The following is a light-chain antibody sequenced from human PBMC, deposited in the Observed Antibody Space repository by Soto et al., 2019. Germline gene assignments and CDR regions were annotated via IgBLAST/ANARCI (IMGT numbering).Light chain of an antibody. CDR3: QQYNYWPPWT. CDR1: QDIRSS. Sequence: ELVMTQSPATLSVSPGERFTLSCRTSQDIRSSLAWYQQKPGQAPRLVIYGASTRATGVPARFTGSGSGTEFTLTISSLQSEDFAVYYCQQYNYWPPWTFGQGTKVDI. J-gene: IGKJ1*01. V-gene: IGKV3-15*01. CDR2: GAS.